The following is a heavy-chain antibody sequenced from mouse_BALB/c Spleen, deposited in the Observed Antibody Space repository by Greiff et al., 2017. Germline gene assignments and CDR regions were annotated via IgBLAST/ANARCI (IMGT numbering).Heavy chain of an antibody. D-gene: IGHD1-1*02. CDR2: IYPGSGST. V-gene: IGHV1-55*01. J-gene: IGHJ1*01. CDR1: GYTFTSYW. Sequence: VQLQQPGAELVKPGPSVKLSCQASGYTFTSYWINWVKLRPGQGLEWIGDIYPGSGSTNYNEKFKSKATLTVDTSSSTAYMQLSSLASEDSALYYCAGGNYCYFDVWGAGTTVTVSA. CDR3: AGGNYCYFDV.